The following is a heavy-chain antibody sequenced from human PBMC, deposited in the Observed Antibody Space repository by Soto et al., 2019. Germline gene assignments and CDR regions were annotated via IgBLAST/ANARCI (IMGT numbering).Heavy chain of an antibody. CDR1: GGTFSSYA. V-gene: IGHV1-69*01. CDR3: ARELGDGDDDRPYYYYYYGMDV. Sequence: QVQLVQSGAEVKKPGSSVKVSCKASGGTFSSYAISWVRQAPGQGLEWMGGIIPIFGTANYAQKFQGRVTITADESTSTAYMELSSRRSEDTAVYYCARELGDGDDDRPYYYYYYGMDVWGQGTTVTVSS. J-gene: IGHJ6*02. D-gene: IGHD4-17*01. CDR2: IIPIFGTA.